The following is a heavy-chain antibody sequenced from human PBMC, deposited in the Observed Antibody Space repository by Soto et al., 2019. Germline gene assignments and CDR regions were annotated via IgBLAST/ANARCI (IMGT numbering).Heavy chain of an antibody. CDR3: ASRPVLDRVPCDY. CDR2: INPGNGYS. Sequence: QVHLVQSGAEVREPGASVQISCQYSGFTFTTHPIHWVRQAHDQRLEWMGWINPGNGYSDYSQKFQRRITFPRDTSANTADMQLNSLRDEGTAIYYSASRPVLDRVPCDYRGQGNLVTVSS. CDR1: GFTFTTHP. J-gene: IGHJ4*02. D-gene: IGHD1-1*01. V-gene: IGHV1-3*01.